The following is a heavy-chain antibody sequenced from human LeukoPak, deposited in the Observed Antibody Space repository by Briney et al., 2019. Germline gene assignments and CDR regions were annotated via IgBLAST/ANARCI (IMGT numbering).Heavy chain of an antibody. CDR2: ISGSGGST. V-gene: IGHV3-23*01. J-gene: IGHJ4*02. D-gene: IGHD3-9*01. CDR1: GFTFSSYA. CDR3: AKVSYYDILKSWFDY. Sequence: GGSLRLSCAASGFTFSSYAMSWVRQAPGKGLEWVSAISGSGGSTYYADSVKGRFTISRDNSKNTLYLQMNSLRAEDTAVYYCAKVSYYDILKSWFDYWGQGTLVTVSS.